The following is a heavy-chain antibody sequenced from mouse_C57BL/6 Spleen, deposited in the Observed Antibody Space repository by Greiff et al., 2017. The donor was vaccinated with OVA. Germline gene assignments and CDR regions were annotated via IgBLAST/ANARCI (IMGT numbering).Heavy chain of an antibody. V-gene: IGHV1-5*01. Sequence: EVQLQQSGTVLARPGASVKMSCKTSGYTFTSYWMPWVKQRPGQGLEWIGAIYPGNSDTSYNQKVKGKAKLTAVTSASTAYMELSSLTNEDSTVYYCTRRGNYYCSNNWYFDVWGTGTTVTVSS. CDR3: TRRGNYYCSNNWYFDV. J-gene: IGHJ1*03. CDR2: IYPGNSDT. D-gene: IGHD1-1*01. CDR1: GYTFTSYW.